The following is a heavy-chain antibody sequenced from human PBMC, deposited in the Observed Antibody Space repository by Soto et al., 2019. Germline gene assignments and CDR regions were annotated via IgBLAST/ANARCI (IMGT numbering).Heavy chain of an antibody. Sequence: QVQLVQSGAEVKKPGASVKVSCKVYGYTLTDFSIHWVREAPGKGLEWMGGFDPEDGKTIYAQKFQGRVTMTEDTSTDTVDMQLSSLRSEDTAVYYCATDLSGYNSGWYVHYGLDVWGQGTTVTVSS. D-gene: IGHD6-19*01. V-gene: IGHV1-24*01. J-gene: IGHJ6*02. CDR1: GYTLTDFS. CDR3: ATDLSGYNSGWYVHYGLDV. CDR2: FDPEDGKT.